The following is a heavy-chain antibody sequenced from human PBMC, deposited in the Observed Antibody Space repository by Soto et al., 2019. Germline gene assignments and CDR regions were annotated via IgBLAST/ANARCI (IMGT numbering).Heavy chain of an antibody. CDR1: GFTFSTYW. Sequence: EVQLVESGGGLAQPGESLRLSCAASGFTFSTYWMTWVRQPPGKGLEWVDNIDQEGSERYYVDSVRGRFTISRENAKNSLYLQMNSLGVEDTAVYYCLCGGNFFVYWGQGTLVTVSP. V-gene: IGHV3-7*01. D-gene: IGHD3-16*01. J-gene: IGHJ4*02. CDR2: IDQEGSER. CDR3: LCGGNFFVY.